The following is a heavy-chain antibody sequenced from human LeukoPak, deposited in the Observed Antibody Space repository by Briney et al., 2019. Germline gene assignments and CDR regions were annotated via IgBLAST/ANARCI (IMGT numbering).Heavy chain of an antibody. CDR1: GFTFSSYG. CDR2: IRYDGSNK. V-gene: IGHV3-30*02. CDR3: AKVRRIAAREGYYFDY. Sequence: GGSLRLSCAASGFTFSSYGMHWVRQAPGKGLEWVAFIRYDGSNKYYADSVKGRFTISRDNSKNTLYLQMNSLRAEDTAVYYCAKVRRIAAREGYYFDYWGQGTLVTVSS. D-gene: IGHD6-6*01. J-gene: IGHJ4*02.